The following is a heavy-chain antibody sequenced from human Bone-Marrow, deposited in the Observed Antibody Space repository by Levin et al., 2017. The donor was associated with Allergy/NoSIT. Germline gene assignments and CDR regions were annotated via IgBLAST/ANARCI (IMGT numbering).Heavy chain of an antibody. CDR1: GFTVSSNY. J-gene: IGHJ2*01. V-gene: IGHV3-53*01. D-gene: IGHD2-15*01. CDR2: IYSGGST. Sequence: GGSLRLSCAASGFTVSSNYMSWVRQAPGKGLEWVSVIYSGGSTYYADSVKGRFTISRDNSKNTLYLQMNSLRAEDTAVYYCARVGYCSGGSCYGRSGYFDLWGRGTLVTVSS. CDR3: ARVGYCSGGSCYGRSGYFDL.